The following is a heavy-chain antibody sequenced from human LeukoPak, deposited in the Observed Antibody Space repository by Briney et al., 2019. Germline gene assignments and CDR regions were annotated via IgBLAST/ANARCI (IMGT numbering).Heavy chain of an antibody. Sequence: GGSLRLSCAASGFTFSSYAVSWVRQSPGKGLEWVSAISGSGRSTYYADSVKGRFTISRDNSKNTLYLQMNSLRAEDTAVYYCAKVVDSSGWAYYYYGMDVWGQGTTVTVSS. V-gene: IGHV3-23*01. CDR1: GFTFSSYA. J-gene: IGHJ6*02. CDR2: ISGSGRST. CDR3: AKVVDSSGWAYYYYGMDV. D-gene: IGHD6-19*01.